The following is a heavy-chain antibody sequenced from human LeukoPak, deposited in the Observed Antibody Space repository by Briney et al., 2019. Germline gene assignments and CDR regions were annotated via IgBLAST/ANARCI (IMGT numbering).Heavy chain of an antibody. CDR2: ISGSGDNT. D-gene: IGHD1-1*01. CDR3: ARKGTGTDALDI. Sequence: GSLRLSCAASGFTFSNYAMSWVRQAPGKGLEWVSAISGSGDNTDYADSVKGRFTISRDDSKNALYLQMNSLRAEDTAVYYCARKGTGTDALDIWGQGRLVTVSS. J-gene: IGHJ3*02. CDR1: GFTFSNYA. V-gene: IGHV3-23*01.